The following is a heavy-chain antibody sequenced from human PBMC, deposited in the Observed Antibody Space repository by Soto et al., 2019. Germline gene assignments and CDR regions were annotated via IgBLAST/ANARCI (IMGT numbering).Heavy chain of an antibody. V-gene: IGHV1-18*01. CDR1: GYTFTSYG. CDR2: ISAYNGKT. CDR3: ARGGDVNYSHGMDV. J-gene: IGHJ6*02. D-gene: IGHD5-12*01. Sequence: QVQLVQSGGEVKKPGASVKLSCTASGYTFTSYGISWVRQAPGQGLEWMGWISAYNGKTNYAQNVQGRVTMTTDTSTRTDYMDLRSLRSDDTAVYYCARGGDVNYSHGMDVWGQGTTVTVSS.